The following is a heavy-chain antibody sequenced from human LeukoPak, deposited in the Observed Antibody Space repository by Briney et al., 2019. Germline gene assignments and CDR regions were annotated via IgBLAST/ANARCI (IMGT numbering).Heavy chain of an antibody. D-gene: IGHD3-22*01. J-gene: IGHJ4*02. Sequence: PGGSLRLSCAASGFTFSSYAMSWVRQAPGKGLEWVSGINWNGGSTGYADSVKGRFTISRDNAKNSLYLQMNSLRAEDTALYYCAREATSGYYYSYFDYWGQGTLVTVSS. V-gene: IGHV3-20*04. CDR1: GFTFSSYA. CDR2: INWNGGST. CDR3: AREATSGYYYSYFDY.